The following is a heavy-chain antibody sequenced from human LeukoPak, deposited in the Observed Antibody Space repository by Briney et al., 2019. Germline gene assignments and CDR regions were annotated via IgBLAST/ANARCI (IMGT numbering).Heavy chain of an antibody. CDR2: INWNGGST. D-gene: IGHD2-15*01. CDR3: ARSVAASRDY. Sequence: GSLRLSCAASGFTFDDYGMSWVRQAPGKGLEWVSGINWNGGSTGYADSVKGRFTISRDNAKNSLYLQMNGRRDEETALYYRARSVAASRDYWGQGTLVTVSS. J-gene: IGHJ4*02. CDR1: GFTFDDYG. V-gene: IGHV3-20*04.